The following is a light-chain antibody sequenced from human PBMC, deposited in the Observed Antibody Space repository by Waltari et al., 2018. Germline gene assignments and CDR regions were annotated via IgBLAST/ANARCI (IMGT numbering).Light chain of an antibody. CDR1: QLGGKH. CDR2: QDN. V-gene: IGLV3-1*01. Sequence: SYELSQPPSMSVSPGQTASIPRPGDQLGGKHASWYPQKPGQSPVLVIFQDNKRPSGIPERFSGSNSGNTATLTISGTQAMDEADYYCQAWDSSTLVFGGGTKLTVL. J-gene: IGLJ2*01. CDR3: QAWDSSTLV.